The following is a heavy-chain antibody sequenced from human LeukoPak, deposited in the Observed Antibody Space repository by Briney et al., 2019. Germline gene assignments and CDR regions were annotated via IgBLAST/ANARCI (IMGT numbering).Heavy chain of an antibody. CDR3: ARGPPTRYCSSTSCYQYYYYGMDV. Sequence: SETLSLTCAVYGGSFSGYYWSWTRQPPGKGLEWIGEINHSGSTNYNPSLKSRVTISVDTSKNQFSLKLSSVTAADTAVYYCARGPPTRYCSSTSCYQYYYYGMDVWGQGTTVTVSS. CDR2: INHSGST. CDR1: GGSFSGYY. V-gene: IGHV4-34*01. D-gene: IGHD2-2*01. J-gene: IGHJ6*02.